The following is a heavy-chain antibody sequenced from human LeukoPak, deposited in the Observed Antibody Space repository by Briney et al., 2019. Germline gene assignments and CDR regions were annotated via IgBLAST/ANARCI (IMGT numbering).Heavy chain of an antibody. CDR2: ISTNGGST. CDR3: ARAGVAAGGAQY. V-gene: IGHV3-64*02. Sequence: GGSLRLSCAASGFTFSGYAMHWVRQAPGKGLEYVSGISTNGGSTDYADSVKGRFTISRDNSKNTLFLQMGSLRAEDTAVYYCARAGVAAGGAQYWGQGTLVTVSS. D-gene: IGHD6-13*01. CDR1: GFTFSGYA. J-gene: IGHJ4*02.